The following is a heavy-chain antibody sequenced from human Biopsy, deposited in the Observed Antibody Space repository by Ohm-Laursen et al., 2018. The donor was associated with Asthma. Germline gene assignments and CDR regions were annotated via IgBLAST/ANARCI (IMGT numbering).Heavy chain of an antibody. D-gene: IGHD4-17*01. J-gene: IGHJ6*02. CDR2: VFHSGTT. CDR1: GAYIGTPDYH. V-gene: IGHV4-30-4*01. CDR3: ARVASYGDIYFAIDV. Sequence: SQTLSLTCTVSGAYIGTPDYHWSWIRQAPGKGLEWIGFVFHSGTTHYSRSLERRLSISVDKAKNQFSMRLRSMTAPGTAVYFCARVASYGDIYFAIDVWGPGTTVSVS.